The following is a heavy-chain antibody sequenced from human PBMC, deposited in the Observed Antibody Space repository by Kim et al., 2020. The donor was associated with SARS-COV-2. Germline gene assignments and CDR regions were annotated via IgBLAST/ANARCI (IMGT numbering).Heavy chain of an antibody. CDR3: ARGLGYYYGSGSYYKRDYGMDV. Sequence: SETLSLTCAVYGGSFSGYYWNWIRQPPGKGLEWIGEINHSGSTNYNPSLNSRVIISVDTSKNQFSLKLSSVTAADTAVYYCARGLGYYYGSGSYYKRDYGMDVWGQGTTVTVPS. CDR2: INHSGST. V-gene: IGHV4-34*01. CDR1: GGSFSGYY. J-gene: IGHJ6*02. D-gene: IGHD3-10*01.